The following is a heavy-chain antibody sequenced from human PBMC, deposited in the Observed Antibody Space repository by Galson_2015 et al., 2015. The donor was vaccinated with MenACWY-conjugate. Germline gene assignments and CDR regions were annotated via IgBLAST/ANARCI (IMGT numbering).Heavy chain of an antibody. CDR2: ISGSGGST. D-gene: IGHD2-15*01. CDR1: GFTVSSYA. V-gene: IGHV3-23*01. J-gene: IGHJ6*02. Sequence: SLRLSCAASGFTVSSYAMSWVRQAPGKGLEWVSAISGSGGSTYYADSVKGRFTISRDNSKNTLYLQMNSLRAEDTAVYYCAKDGGIQTVYCSGGSCYPDYYYYYGMDVWGQGTTVTVSS. CDR3: AKDGGIQTVYCSGGSCYPDYYYYYGMDV.